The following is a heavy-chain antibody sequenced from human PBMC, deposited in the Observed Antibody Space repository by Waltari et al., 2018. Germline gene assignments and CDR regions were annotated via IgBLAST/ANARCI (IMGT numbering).Heavy chain of an antibody. CDR1: GGTFSSYA. CDR3: AREGLAYCGGDCLGAYYFDY. J-gene: IGHJ4*02. D-gene: IGHD2-21*02. CDR2: IIPILGIA. V-gene: IGHV1-69*10. Sequence: QVQLVQSGAEVKKPGSSVKVSCKASGGTFSSYAISWVRQAPGPGLEWMGGIIPILGIANYAQKFQGRVTITADKSTSTAYMELSSLRSEDTAVYYCAREGLAYCGGDCLGAYYFDYWGQGTLVTVSS.